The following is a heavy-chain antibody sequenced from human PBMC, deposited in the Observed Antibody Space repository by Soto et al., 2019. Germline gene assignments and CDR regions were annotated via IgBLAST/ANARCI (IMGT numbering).Heavy chain of an antibody. CDR2: ISYDGSNK. Sequence: PGGPLRLSCAASGFRFSSYGMHWVRQAPGKGLEWVAFISYDGSNKYSADSVKGRFTISRDNVKNTLYLQMSSLRSEDTAVYYCARIRRSLGRDGYNYLYWGQGTLVTVSS. D-gene: IGHD5-12*01. V-gene: IGHV3-30*03. CDR3: ARIRRSLGRDGYNYLY. J-gene: IGHJ4*02. CDR1: GFRFSSYG.